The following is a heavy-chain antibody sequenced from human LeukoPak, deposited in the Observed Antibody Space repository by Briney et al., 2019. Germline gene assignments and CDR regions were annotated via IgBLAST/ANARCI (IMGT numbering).Heavy chain of an antibody. V-gene: IGHV3-48*03. D-gene: IGHD3-22*01. CDR1: GFTFSSCE. J-gene: IGHJ3*02. Sequence: GGSLRLSCAASGFTFSSCEMNWVRQAPGKGLEWVSYISSSGSTIYYADSVKGRFTISRDNAKNSLYLQMNSLRAEDTALYYCARDGVSQYYYDSSGYAFDIWGQGTMVTVSS. CDR2: ISSSGSTI. CDR3: ARDGVSQYYYDSSGYAFDI.